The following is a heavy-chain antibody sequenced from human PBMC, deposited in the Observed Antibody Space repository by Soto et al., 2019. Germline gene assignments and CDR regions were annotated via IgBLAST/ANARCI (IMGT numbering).Heavy chain of an antibody. Sequence: GASVKVSCKASGYTFTIYDINCVLQSTVQWLEWMGWMNPNSGNTGYAQKFQGRVTMTRNTSISTAYMELSSLRSEDTAVYYCARIFYCSSTSCYRGGVPYWGQGTLVTVSS. CDR3: ARIFYCSSTSCYRGGVPY. CDR1: GYTFTIYD. V-gene: IGHV1-8*01. CDR2: MNPNSGNT. D-gene: IGHD2-2*02. J-gene: IGHJ4*02.